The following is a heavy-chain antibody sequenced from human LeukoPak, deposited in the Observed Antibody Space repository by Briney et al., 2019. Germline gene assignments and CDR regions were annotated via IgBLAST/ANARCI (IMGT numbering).Heavy chain of an antibody. CDR1: GGTFSSYA. V-gene: IGHV1-69*13. D-gene: IGHD5-12*01. Sequence: ASVKVSCKASGGTFSSYAISWVRQAPGQGLEWMGGIIPIFGTANYAQKFQGRVTITADESTSTAYMELSSLRSEDTAVYYCARVPYEAVDIVATIYYYYGMDVWGQGTTVTVSS. CDR2: IIPIFGTA. J-gene: IGHJ6*02. CDR3: ARVPYEAVDIVATIYYYYGMDV.